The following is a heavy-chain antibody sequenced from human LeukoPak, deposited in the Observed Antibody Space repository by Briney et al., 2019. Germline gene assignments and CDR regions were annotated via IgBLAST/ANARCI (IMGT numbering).Heavy chain of an antibody. D-gene: IGHD6-19*01. V-gene: IGHV4-39*01. CDR1: GGSISSTSYY. J-gene: IGHJ4*02. CDR2: IYYSGST. CDR3: ARLDRVAVAGFDY. Sequence: PSETLSLTCTVSGGSISSTSYYWGWIRQPPGRGLEWIGSIYYSGSTYYNPSLKSRVTISVDTSENQFSLKLSSVTAADTAVYYCARLDRVAVAGFDYWGQGTLVTVSS.